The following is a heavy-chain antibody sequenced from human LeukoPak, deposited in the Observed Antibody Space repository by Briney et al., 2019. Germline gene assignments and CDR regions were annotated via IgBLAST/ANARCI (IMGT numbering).Heavy chain of an antibody. Sequence: GGSLRLSCAASAFTFSTYAMIWVRQAPGKGLEWISYISSSGSTMYHADSVKGRFTTSRDNAKNSLYLQMNSLRAEDTAVYYCARARAVARDYYFYGMDVWGQGTTVTVSS. V-gene: IGHV3-48*03. D-gene: IGHD6-19*01. CDR1: AFTFSTYA. CDR3: ARARAVARDYYFYGMDV. CDR2: ISSSGSTM. J-gene: IGHJ6*02.